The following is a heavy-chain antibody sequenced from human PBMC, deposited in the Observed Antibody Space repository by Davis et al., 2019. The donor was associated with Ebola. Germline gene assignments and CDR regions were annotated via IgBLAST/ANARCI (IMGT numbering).Heavy chain of an antibody. V-gene: IGHV4-59*01. CDR1: GGSISSNY. Sequence: SETLSLTCTVSGGSISSNYWSWIRQSPGKGLEWIGYIYYSGTTHYNPSLRGRVTISVDTSKKHFSLKLGSVTAADTAVYYCARGSQWLGPDYWGQGTLVTVSS. CDR2: IYYSGTT. CDR3: ARGSQWLGPDY. D-gene: IGHD6-19*01. J-gene: IGHJ4*02.